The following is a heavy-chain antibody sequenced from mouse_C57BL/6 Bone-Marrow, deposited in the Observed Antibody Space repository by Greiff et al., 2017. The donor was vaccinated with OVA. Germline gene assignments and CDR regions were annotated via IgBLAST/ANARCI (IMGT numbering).Heavy chain of an antibody. CDR2: IDPENGDT. V-gene: IGHV14-4*01. Sequence: EVQVVESGAELVRPGASVKLSCTASGFNIKDDYMHWVKQRPEQGLEWIGWIDPENGDTEYASKFQGKATITADTSSNTAYLQLSSLTSEDTAVYYCTTDYGIDYAMDDWGQGTSVTVSS. D-gene: IGHD1-1*01. CDR1: GFNIKDDY. CDR3: TTDYGIDYAMDD. J-gene: IGHJ4*01.